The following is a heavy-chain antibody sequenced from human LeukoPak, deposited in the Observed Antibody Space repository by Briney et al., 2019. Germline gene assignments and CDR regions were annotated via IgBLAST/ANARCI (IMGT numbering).Heavy chain of an antibody. CDR2: IYYSGST. CDR3: ARHVYDFWSGKRAYYFDY. D-gene: IGHD3-3*01. V-gene: IGHV4-59*08. J-gene: IGHJ4*02. Sequence: SETPSLPCTGSGGSLSSYYWSWVRQPPRKGLGWIGDIYYSGSTNYNPSLKSRVTISVDTSKNQFSLKLSSVTAADTAVYYCARHVYDFWSGKRAYYFDYWGQGTLVTVSS. CDR1: GGSLSSYY.